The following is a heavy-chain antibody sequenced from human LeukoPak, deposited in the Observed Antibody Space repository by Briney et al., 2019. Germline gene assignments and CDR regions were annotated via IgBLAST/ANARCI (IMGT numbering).Heavy chain of an antibody. V-gene: IGHV4-30-4*01. D-gene: IGHD3-10*01. J-gene: IGHJ3*01. CDR2: IYYSGST. CDR1: GGSNSSGDYY. Sequence: SETLSLTCTVSGGSNSSGDYYWSWIRQPPGKGLEWIGYIYYSGSTYYNPSLKSRVTISVDTSKNQFSLKLSSVTAADTAVYYCARDIGRITMVRGVIITPVWGQGTMVTVSS. CDR3: ARDIGRITMVRGVIITPV.